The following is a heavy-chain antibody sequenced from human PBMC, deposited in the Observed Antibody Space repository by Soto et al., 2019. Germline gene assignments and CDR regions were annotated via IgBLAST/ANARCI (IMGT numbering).Heavy chain of an antibody. CDR3: ARGNGHYDFWSAQPSGEYFQH. CDR1: GFTFSDYY. Sequence: GGSLRLSCAASGFTFSDYYMSWIRQAPGKGLEWVSYISSSSSYTNYADSVKGRFTISRDNAKNSLYLQMNSLRAEDTAVYYCARGNGHYDFWSAQPSGEYFQHWGQGTLVTVSS. D-gene: IGHD3-3*01. J-gene: IGHJ1*01. V-gene: IGHV3-11*06. CDR2: ISSSSSYT.